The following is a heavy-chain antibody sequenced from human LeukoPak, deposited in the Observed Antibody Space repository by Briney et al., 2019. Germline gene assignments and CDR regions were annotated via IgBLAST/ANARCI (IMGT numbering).Heavy chain of an antibody. J-gene: IGHJ6*02. Sequence: ASVKVSCKASGYTFTSYGISWVRQAPGQGVEWMGWISAYNGNTNYAQKLQGRVTMTTDTSTSTAYMELRSLRSDDTAVYYCARLAYWSNYYYYGIDVWGQGTTVTVSS. CDR3: ARLAYWSNYYYYGIDV. CDR2: ISAYNGNT. CDR1: GYTFTSYG. D-gene: IGHD2-8*02. V-gene: IGHV1-18*01.